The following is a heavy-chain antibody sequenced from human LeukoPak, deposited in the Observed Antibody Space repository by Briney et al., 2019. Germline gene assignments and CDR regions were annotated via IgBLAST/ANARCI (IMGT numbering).Heavy chain of an antibody. CDR2: ISSSSSYI. Sequence: GGSLRLSCAASGFTFSSYSMNWDRQAPGKGLEWVSSISSSSSYIYYADSVKGRFTISRDNAKNSLYLQMNSLRAEDTAVYYCARVAVAGPWDYWGQGTLVTVSS. CDR1: GFTFSSYS. J-gene: IGHJ4*02. V-gene: IGHV3-21*01. CDR3: ARVAVAGPWDY. D-gene: IGHD6-19*01.